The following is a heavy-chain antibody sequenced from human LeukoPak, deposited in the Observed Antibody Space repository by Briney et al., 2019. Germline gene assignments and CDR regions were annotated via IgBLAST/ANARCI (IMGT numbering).Heavy chain of an antibody. CDR1: GGSISSGGYY. Sequence: PSETLSLTCTVSGGSISSGGYYWSWIRQHPGKGLEWIGYIYYSGSTYYNPSLKSRVTISVDTSKNQFSLKLSSVTAADTAVYYCARGEWELLPLDYWGQGTLVTVSS. J-gene: IGHJ4*02. CDR2: IYYSGST. D-gene: IGHD1-26*01. CDR3: ARGEWELLPLDY. V-gene: IGHV4-30-4*08.